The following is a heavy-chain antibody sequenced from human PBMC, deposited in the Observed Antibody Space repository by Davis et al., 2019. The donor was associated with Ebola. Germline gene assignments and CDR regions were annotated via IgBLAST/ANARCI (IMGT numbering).Heavy chain of an antibody. CDR3: TKGLCSNSDCHWDDAFEV. J-gene: IGHJ3*01. CDR2: ISSSSSTI. V-gene: IGHV3-48*01. Sequence: GESLKISCAASGFTFSSYSMNWVRQTPGKGLEWVSYISSSSSTIYYADSVKGRFTISRDNAKNSLYLQMNSLRTEDTAVYYCTKGLCSNSDCHWDDAFEVWGQGALVTVSS. CDR1: GFTFSSYS. D-gene: IGHD2-21*02.